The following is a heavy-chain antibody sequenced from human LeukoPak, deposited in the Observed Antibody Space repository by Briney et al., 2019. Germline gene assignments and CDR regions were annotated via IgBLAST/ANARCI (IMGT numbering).Heavy chain of an antibody. CDR1: GFTFSSYE. V-gene: IGHV3-48*03. Sequence: QSGGSLRLSCAASGFTFSSYEMNWVRQAPGKGLEWVSYISSSGSTIYYADSVKGRFTFSRDNAKNSLYLQMNSLRADDTAVYYCARDKVSGPTLLDYWGQGTLVTVSS. D-gene: IGHD5/OR15-5a*01. J-gene: IGHJ4*02. CDR3: ARDKVSGPTLLDY. CDR2: ISSSGSTI.